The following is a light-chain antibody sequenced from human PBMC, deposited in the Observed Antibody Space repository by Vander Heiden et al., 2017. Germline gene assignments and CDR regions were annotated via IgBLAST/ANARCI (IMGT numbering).Light chain of an antibody. V-gene: IGKV1-33*01. CDR2: DAS. Sequence: DIQMTQSPSSLSASVGDRVTITCQASQDISNYLNWYQQKPGKAPKLLIYDASNWETGVQSRFSGSGSGTDFTFTISSRQQEDIATYYCQQDDNLPPLTFGGGTKVEIK. CDR3: QQDDNLPPLT. J-gene: IGKJ4*01. CDR1: QDISNY.